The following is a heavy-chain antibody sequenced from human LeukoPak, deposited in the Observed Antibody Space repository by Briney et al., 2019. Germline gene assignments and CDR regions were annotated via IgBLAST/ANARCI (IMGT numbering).Heavy chain of an antibody. J-gene: IGHJ4*02. V-gene: IGHV1-2*02. CDR3: AVLEQLTDY. D-gene: IGHD1-1*01. CDR2: INPNSGGT. Sequence: ASVTVSCKASGYTFTDYYIHWVRQAPGQGLEWMGWINPNSGGTNSAQKFRGRVTMTRDTSISTAYMELSSLRSDDTAVYYCAVLEQLTDYWGQGTLVTVSS. CDR1: GYTFTDYY.